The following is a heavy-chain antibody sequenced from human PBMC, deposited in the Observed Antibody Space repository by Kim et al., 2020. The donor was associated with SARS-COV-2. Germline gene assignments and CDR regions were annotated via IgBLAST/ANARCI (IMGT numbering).Heavy chain of an antibody. CDR2: IKQDGSEK. V-gene: IGHV3-7*03. Sequence: GGSLRLSCAASGFTFSSYWMSWVRQAPGKGLEWVANIKQDGSEKYYVDSVKGRFTISRDNAKNSLYLQMNSLRAEDTAVYYCARENYYGSGSYPILSYYYYGMDAWGQGTTVTVSS. CDR3: ARENYYGSGSYPILSYYYYGMDA. J-gene: IGHJ6*02. D-gene: IGHD3-10*01. CDR1: GFTFSSYW.